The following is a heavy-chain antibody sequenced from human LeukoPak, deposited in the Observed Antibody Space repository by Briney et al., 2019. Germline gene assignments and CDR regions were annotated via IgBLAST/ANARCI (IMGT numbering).Heavy chain of an antibody. CDR1: GYTFSSYD. Sequence: GGSLSLSCVASGYTFSSYDMHWVRQAPGKGLEWVAVIWYDGSVQYYADSVKGRFTISRDNSKNTLHLQMNSLRAEDTAVYYCARVAGLRRPMDVWGQGTTVTVAS. J-gene: IGHJ6*02. CDR2: IWYDGSVQ. D-gene: IGHD2-15*01. V-gene: IGHV3-33*01. CDR3: ARVAGLRRPMDV.